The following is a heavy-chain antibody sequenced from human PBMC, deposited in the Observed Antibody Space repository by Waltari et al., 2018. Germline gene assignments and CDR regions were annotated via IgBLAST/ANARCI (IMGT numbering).Heavy chain of an antibody. CDR1: GFTFSNLW. J-gene: IGHJ4*02. CDR2: INQDGSGE. Sequence: EVQLVESGGGLVQPGGSLRLSCAASGFTFSNLWLSWARQASGKVLEGVANINQDGSGEYYVDSVKGRFTISRDNARNSLYLQMNSRRAEDTAVYYCQRGDYWGQGTLVTVSS. CDR3: QRGDY. V-gene: IGHV3-7*04.